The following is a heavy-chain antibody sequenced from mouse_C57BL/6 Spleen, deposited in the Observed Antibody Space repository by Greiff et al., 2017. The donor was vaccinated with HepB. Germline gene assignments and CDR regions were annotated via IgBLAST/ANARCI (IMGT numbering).Heavy chain of an antibody. Sequence: EVQLQQSGPELVKPGASVKISCKVSGYTFTDYYMNWVKQSHGKSLEWIGDINPNNGGTSYNQKFKGKATLTVDKSSSTAYMELRSLTSEDSAVYYCARSDGYYFDYWGQGTTLTVSS. CDR2: INPNNGGT. V-gene: IGHV1-26*01. CDR1: GYTFTDYY. D-gene: IGHD2-3*01. CDR3: ARSDGYYFDY. J-gene: IGHJ2*01.